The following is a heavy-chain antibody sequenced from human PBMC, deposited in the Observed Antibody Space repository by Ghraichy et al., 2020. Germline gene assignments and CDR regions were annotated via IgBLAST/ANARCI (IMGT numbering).Heavy chain of an antibody. Sequence: GGSLRLSCAASGFTFNDYAMHWVRQAPGKGLEWVSGLSWNSGSVGYADSVKGRFTISRDNAKNSLYLQMNSLRAEDTAFYYCVKDINSHYEFWSGFVNWGQGTLVTVSS. CDR1: GFTFNDYA. D-gene: IGHD3-3*01. CDR2: LSWNSGSV. CDR3: VKDINSHYEFWSGFVN. V-gene: IGHV3-9*01. J-gene: IGHJ4*02.